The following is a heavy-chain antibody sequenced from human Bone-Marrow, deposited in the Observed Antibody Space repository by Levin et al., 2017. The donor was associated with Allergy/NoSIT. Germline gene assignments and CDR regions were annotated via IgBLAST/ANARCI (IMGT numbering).Heavy chain of an antibody. CDR3: TTSPPRAPASYWSRHYNVKPPYDYVVDV. Sequence: GGSLRLSCVASGFTFSKAWMSWVRQAPGQGLEWVGHIKSKSDGETTDYAAPVNGRFTISRDDSKNTLYLQMNSLETEDTGVYYCTTSPPRAPASYWSRHYNVKPPYDYVVDVWGQGTTVTVSS. CDR1: GFTFSKAW. D-gene: IGHD3-3*01. V-gene: IGHV3-15*01. J-gene: IGHJ6*02. CDR2: IKSKSDGETT.